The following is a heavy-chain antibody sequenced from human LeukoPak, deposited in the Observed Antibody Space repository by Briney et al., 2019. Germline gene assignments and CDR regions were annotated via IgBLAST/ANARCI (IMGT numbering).Heavy chain of an antibody. Sequence: ASVKVSCKAFGYTFTSYGISWVRQAPGQGLEWMGRISAYNGNTNYAQKLQGRVTMTTDTSTSTAYMELRSLRSDDTAVYYCARVGGPYSSGWFDYWGQGTLVTVSS. D-gene: IGHD6-19*01. CDR2: ISAYNGNT. CDR1: GYTFTSYG. V-gene: IGHV1-18*04. J-gene: IGHJ4*02. CDR3: ARVGGPYSSGWFDY.